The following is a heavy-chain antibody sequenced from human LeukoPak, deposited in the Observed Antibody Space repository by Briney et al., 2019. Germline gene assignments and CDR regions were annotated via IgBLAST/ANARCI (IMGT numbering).Heavy chain of an antibody. CDR3: VRERRVSLRSLEYSHNWFDT. CDR1: GYTFTDYD. CDR2: MNPTSGNT. V-gene: IGHV1-8*01. D-gene: IGHD3-3*01. J-gene: IGHJ5*02. Sequence: GASVKVSCKASGYTFTDYDINWVRQATGQGLEWMGWMNPTSGNTGYAEKFQGRVTMTRDTSINTAYMELSRLTSDDTAIYYCVRERRVSLRSLEYSHNWFDTWGQGTLVTVSS.